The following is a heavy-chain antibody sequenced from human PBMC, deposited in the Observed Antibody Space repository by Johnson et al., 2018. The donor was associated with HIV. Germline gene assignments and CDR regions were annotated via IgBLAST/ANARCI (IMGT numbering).Heavy chain of an antibody. Sequence: QVQLVESGGGVVQPGRSLRLSCAASGFTFSSYAMHWVRQAPGKGLEWVAVISYDGSNKYYADSVNGRFTISRDNSKNTLYLQMNSLRAEDTAVYYCARDRGYYDSSGGDAFDIWGQGTMVTVSS. CDR3: ARDRGYYDSSGGDAFDI. J-gene: IGHJ3*02. V-gene: IGHV3-30*14. D-gene: IGHD3-22*01. CDR2: ISYDGSNK. CDR1: GFTFSSYA.